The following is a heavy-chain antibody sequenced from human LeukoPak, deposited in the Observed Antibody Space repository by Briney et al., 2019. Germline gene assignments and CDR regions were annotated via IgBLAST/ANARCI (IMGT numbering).Heavy chain of an antibody. J-gene: IGHJ6*03. CDR1: GGTFSSYA. Sequence: SVKVSCKASGGTFSSYAISWVRQAPGQGLEWMGGIIPIFGTANYAQKFQGRVTITTDESTSTAYMELSSLRSEDTAVYYCARNLAGRRYYYYYMDVWGKGTTVTVSS. CDR3: ARNLAGRRYYYYYMDV. V-gene: IGHV1-69*05. CDR2: IIPIFGTA. D-gene: IGHD6-13*01.